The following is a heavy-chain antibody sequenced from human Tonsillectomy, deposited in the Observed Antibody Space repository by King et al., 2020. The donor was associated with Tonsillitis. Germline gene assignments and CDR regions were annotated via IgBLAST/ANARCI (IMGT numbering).Heavy chain of an antibody. CDR2: IIPLFGTA. V-gene: IGHV1-69*01. J-gene: IGHJ3*01. D-gene: IGHD2-2*01. CDR3: VRAGLPAAIAGPFDF. CDR1: GDSFRNYA. Sequence: VQLVESGAEVKKPGSSVKVSCKASGDSFRNYAINWVRQAPGQGLEWMGGIIPLFGTANYAQKFQGRVTITADEFSSTAYMDLSSLTSEDTAVYYCVRAGLPAAIAGPFDFWGQGTMVSVSS.